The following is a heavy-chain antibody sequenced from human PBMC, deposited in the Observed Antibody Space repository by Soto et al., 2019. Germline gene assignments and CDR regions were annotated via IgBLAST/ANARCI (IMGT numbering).Heavy chain of an antibody. Sequence: KPSETLSLTCTVSGGSISSYYWSWIRQPPGKGLEWIGYIYYSGSTNYNPSLKSRVTISVDTSKNQFSLKLSSVTAADTAVYYCARERGGDCSGGSCYDGMDVWGQGTTVTVSS. J-gene: IGHJ6*02. V-gene: IGHV4-59*01. D-gene: IGHD2-15*01. CDR2: IYYSGST. CDR3: ARERGGDCSGGSCYDGMDV. CDR1: GGSISSYY.